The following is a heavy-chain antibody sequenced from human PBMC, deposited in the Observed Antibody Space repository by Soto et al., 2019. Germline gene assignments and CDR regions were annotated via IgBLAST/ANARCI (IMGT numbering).Heavy chain of an antibody. V-gene: IGHV1-18*01. Sequence: SVKVSCKASGYTFTNYGITWVRQAPGQGLEWMGWITASNGNANYAREIQGRLTLTRDTSTNTASMELRSLRSDDTAVYYCARGASCSSTSCYDNFHYGLAVWGQGTTVTVSS. D-gene: IGHD2-2*01. CDR3: ARGASCSSTSCYDNFHYGLAV. J-gene: IGHJ6*02. CDR1: GYTFTNYG. CDR2: ITASNGNA.